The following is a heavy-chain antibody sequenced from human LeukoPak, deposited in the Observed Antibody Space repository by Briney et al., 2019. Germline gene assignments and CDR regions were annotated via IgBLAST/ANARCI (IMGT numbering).Heavy chain of an antibody. V-gene: IGHV1-18*01. CDR2: ISAYNGDT. J-gene: IGHJ4*02. Sequence: ASVKVSCKASGYTFSSYGITWVRQAPGQGLQWMGWISAYNGDTKYAQNVQGRVTMTTDTSTSTAYMELRSLRSDDTAVYYCARGPYYYDSSGYYLDHWGQGTLVTVSS. D-gene: IGHD3-22*01. CDR1: GYTFSSYG. CDR3: ARGPYYYDSSGYYLDH.